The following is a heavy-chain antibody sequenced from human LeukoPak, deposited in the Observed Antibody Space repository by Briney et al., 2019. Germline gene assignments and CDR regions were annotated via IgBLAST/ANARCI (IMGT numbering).Heavy chain of an antibody. CDR1: GGSFSGYY. D-gene: IGHD4-17*01. CDR3: ARVSRTVTTSPHYYYYGMDI. J-gene: IGHJ6*04. Sequence: SETLSLTCAVHGGSFSGYYWSWIRQPPGKGLGWIGEINHSGSTNYNPSLKSRVTISVDTSKNQFSLKLNSVTAADTAVYYCARVSRTVTTSPHYYYYGMDIWGKGTTVTVSS. V-gene: IGHV4-34*01. CDR2: INHSGST.